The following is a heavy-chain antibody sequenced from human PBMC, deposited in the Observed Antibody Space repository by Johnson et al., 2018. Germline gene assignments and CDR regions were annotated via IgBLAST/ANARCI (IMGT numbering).Heavy chain of an antibody. J-gene: IGHJ1*01. CDR3: ARGAGYPSEYFQH. Sequence: QVQLQESGPGLLKPSETLSLTCTVSGGSINSYYWSWIRQSPGKGLEWIGYVHYSGSTNYNPSLTSRVTISVGTSKDQFSLKVDSVTAADTAVYYCARGAGYPSEYFQHWGQGTLVTVSS. CDR2: VHYSGST. CDR1: GGSINSYY. D-gene: IGHD3-16*02. V-gene: IGHV4-59*01.